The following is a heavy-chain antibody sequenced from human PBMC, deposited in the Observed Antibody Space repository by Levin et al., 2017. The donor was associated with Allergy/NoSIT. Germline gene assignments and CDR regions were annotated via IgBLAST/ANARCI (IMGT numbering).Heavy chain of an antibody. CDR2: ISGSGGST. D-gene: IGHD5-18*01. CDR1: GFTFSSYA. CDR3: AKDFGGYSYGYVPWFDP. J-gene: IGHJ5*02. V-gene: IGHV3-23*01. Sequence: ASVKVSCAASGFTFSSYAMSWVRQAPGKGLEWVSAISGSGGSTYYADSVKGRFTISRDNSKNTLYLQMNSLRAEDTAVYYCAKDFGGYSYGYVPWFDPWGQGTLVTVSS.